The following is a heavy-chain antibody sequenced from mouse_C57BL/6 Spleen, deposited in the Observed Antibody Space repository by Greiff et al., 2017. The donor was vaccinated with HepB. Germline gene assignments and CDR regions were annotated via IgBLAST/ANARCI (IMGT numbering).Heavy chain of an antibody. Sequence: VQLQQSGPELVKPGASVKISCKASGYAFSSSWMNWVKQRPGKGLEWIGRIYPGDGDTNYNGKFKGKATLTADKSSSTAYMQLSSLTSEDSAVYFCARPYEGYYLFAYWGQGTLVTVSA. CDR2: IYPGDGDT. CDR1: GYAFSSSW. CDR3: ARPYEGYYLFAY. D-gene: IGHD2-3*01. V-gene: IGHV1-82*01. J-gene: IGHJ3*01.